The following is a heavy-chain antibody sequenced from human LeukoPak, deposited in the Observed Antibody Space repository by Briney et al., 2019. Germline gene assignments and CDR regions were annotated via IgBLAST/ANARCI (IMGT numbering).Heavy chain of an antibody. V-gene: IGHV1-18*01. CDR3: ARDVGFGHELLSDFDY. CDR1: GYTFTSYG. CDR2: ISAYNGNT. Sequence: ASVKVSCKASGYTFTSYGISWVRQAPGQGLEWMGWISAYNGNTNYAQRLQGRVTMTTDTSTSTAYMELRSLRSDDTAVYYCARDVGFGHELLSDFDYWGQGTLVTVSS. J-gene: IGHJ4*02. D-gene: IGHD3-10*01.